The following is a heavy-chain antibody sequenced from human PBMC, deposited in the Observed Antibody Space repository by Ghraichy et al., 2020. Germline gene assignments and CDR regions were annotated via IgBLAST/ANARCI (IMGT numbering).Heavy chain of an antibody. CDR1: GFIFSDYS. J-gene: IGHJ6*02. Sequence: LSLTCVGSGFIFSDYSMNWVRQSPGKGLEWVAYITSSSRTKSYADSVKGRFTISRDNAHNSLYLQMSSLRDEDTAVYYCARGSKVVRFFYYDGMDVWGQGTTVTVSS. CDR3: ARGSKVVRFFYYDGMDV. V-gene: IGHV3-48*02. D-gene: IGHD4-23*01. CDR2: ITSSSRTK.